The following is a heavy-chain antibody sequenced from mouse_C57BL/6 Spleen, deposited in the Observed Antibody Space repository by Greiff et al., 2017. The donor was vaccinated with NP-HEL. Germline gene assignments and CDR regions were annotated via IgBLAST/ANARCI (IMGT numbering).Heavy chain of an antibody. CDR3: ARASWYYYFDY. Sequence: EVQRVESEGGLVQPGSSMKLSCTASGFTFSDYYMAWVRQVPEKGLEWVANINYDGSSTYYLDSLKSRFIISRDNAKNILYLQMSSLKSEDTATYYCARASWYYYFDYWGQGTTLTVSS. CDR1: GFTFSDYY. V-gene: IGHV5-16*01. J-gene: IGHJ2*01. D-gene: IGHD1-1*02. CDR2: INYDGSST.